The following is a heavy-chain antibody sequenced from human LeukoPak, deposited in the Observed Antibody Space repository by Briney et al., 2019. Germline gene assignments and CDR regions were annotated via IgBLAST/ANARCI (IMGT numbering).Heavy chain of an antibody. CDR1: GGSISSYY. CDR2: IYYSGST. CDR3: ARTPGYDYVWQTFYFDY. J-gene: IGHJ4*02. V-gene: IGHV4-59*01. Sequence: PSETLSLTCTVSGGSISSYYWSWIRQPPGKGLEWIGYIYYSGSTNHNPSLKSRVTISVDTSKNQFSLKLSSVTAADTAVYYCARTPGYDYVWQTFYFDYWGQGTLVTVSS. D-gene: IGHD3-16*01.